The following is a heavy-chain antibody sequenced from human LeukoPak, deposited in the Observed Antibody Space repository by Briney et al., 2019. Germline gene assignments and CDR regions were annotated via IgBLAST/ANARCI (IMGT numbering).Heavy chain of an antibody. CDR2: IYSSGNT. D-gene: IGHD2-21*01. CDR3: ARSSGVVVYFQH. CDR1: GGSISSSGYY. V-gene: IGHV4-39*01. J-gene: IGHJ1*01. Sequence: ESSETLSLTCTVSGGSISSSGYYWGWIRQPPGKGLEWIGSIYSSGNTYYNPSLKSRVTISVDTSKNQFSLKLSSVTAADTAVYYCARSSGVVVYFQHWGQGTLVTVSS.